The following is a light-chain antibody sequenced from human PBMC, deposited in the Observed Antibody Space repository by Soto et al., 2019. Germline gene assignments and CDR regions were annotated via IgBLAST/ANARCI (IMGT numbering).Light chain of an antibody. J-gene: IGKJ2*01. CDR1: QSINTW. V-gene: IGKV1-5*01. CDR3: QGAET. CDR2: DAT. Sequence: DIQMTQSPSTLSASLGDRVTITCRSSQSINTWLAWYQQKPGKAPKLLIFDATSLESGVPSRFSGSGSGTEFTLTISSLQPDDFATYYCQGAETSGQGTKLEI.